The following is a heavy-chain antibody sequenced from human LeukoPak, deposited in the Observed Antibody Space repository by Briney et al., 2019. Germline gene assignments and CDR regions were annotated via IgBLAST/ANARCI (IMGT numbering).Heavy chain of an antibody. CDR2: IKQDGSQK. CDR3: ARKLDR. Sequence: GGSLRLSCAASGFTFSDYWMHWVRQAPGKGLEWVANIKQDGSQKFYVDSVKGRFTISRDNVENSLYLQMNSLRAEDTAVYYCARKLDRWGQGTLVTVSS. D-gene: IGHD2-2*03. J-gene: IGHJ4*02. V-gene: IGHV3-7*01. CDR1: GFTFSDYW.